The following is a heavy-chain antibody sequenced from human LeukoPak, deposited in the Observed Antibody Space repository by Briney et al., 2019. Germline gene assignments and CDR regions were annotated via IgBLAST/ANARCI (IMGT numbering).Heavy chain of an antibody. CDR1: GFTFSSYA. D-gene: IGHD6-13*01. V-gene: IGHV3-30-3*01. Sequence: GGSLRLPCAASGFTFSSYAIHWVRQAPGKGLEWVAVISYDESNKYYADSVKGRFTISRDNSKNTLYLQMNSLRAEDTAVYYCAKVWGPAAVYDYWGQGTLVTVSS. J-gene: IGHJ4*02. CDR2: ISYDESNK. CDR3: AKVWGPAAVYDY.